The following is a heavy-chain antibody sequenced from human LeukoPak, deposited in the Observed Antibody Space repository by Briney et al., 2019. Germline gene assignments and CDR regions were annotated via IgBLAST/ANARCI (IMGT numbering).Heavy chain of an antibody. CDR3: AREIVPSGSSLGFDY. CDR1: GYTFTGYY. J-gene: IGHJ4*02. V-gene: IGHV1-2*02. D-gene: IGHD1-26*01. CDR2: INPNSGGT. Sequence: ASVNVSCKASGYTFTGYYMHWVRQAPGQGLEWMGWINPNSGGTSYAQKFQGRVTMTRDTSISTAYMELSRLRSDDTAVYYCAREIVPSGSSLGFDYWGQGTLVTVSS.